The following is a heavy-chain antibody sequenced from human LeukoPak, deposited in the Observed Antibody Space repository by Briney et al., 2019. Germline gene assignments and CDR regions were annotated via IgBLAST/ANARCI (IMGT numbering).Heavy chain of an antibody. Sequence: ASVKVSCKASGYTFTGYYMHWVRQAPGQGLEWMGWINPNSGGTNYAQKFQGRVTMTRDTSISTAYMELSRLRSDDTAVYYCARGVQGYSGYDWLMGYYYMDVWGKGTTVTISS. CDR2: INPNSGGT. CDR3: ARGVQGYSGYDWLMGYYYMDV. J-gene: IGHJ6*03. D-gene: IGHD5-12*01. V-gene: IGHV1-2*02. CDR1: GYTFTGYY.